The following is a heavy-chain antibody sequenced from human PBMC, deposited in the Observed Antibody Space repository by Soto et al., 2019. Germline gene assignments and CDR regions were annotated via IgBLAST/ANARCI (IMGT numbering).Heavy chain of an antibody. CDR1: GFTFSSYA. J-gene: IGHJ4*02. CDR2: ISGSGGST. Sequence: EVQLLESGGGVVQPGGSLRLSCAASGFTFSSYAMRWVRQAPGKGLEWVSAISGSGGSTYYADSVKGRFTISRDNSKNPLYLQMNSLRAEDTAVYYCARRGSGSYYDYWGQGTLVTVSS. D-gene: IGHD1-26*01. CDR3: ARRGSGSYYDY. V-gene: IGHV3-23*01.